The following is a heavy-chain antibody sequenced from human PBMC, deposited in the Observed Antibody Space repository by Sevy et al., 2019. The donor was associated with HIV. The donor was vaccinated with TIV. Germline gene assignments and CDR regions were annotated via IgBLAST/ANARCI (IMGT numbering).Heavy chain of an antibody. Sequence: GGSLRLSCAASGFTFSSYSMNWVRQAPGKGLEWVSYTSSSSSTIYYADSVKGRFTISRDNAKNSLYLQMNSLRDEDTAVYYCARALGGYYCDSSGYYYFDYWGQGTLVTVSS. J-gene: IGHJ4*02. CDR1: GFTFSSYS. V-gene: IGHV3-48*02. CDR3: ARALGGYYCDSSGYYYFDY. D-gene: IGHD3-22*01. CDR2: TSSSSSTI.